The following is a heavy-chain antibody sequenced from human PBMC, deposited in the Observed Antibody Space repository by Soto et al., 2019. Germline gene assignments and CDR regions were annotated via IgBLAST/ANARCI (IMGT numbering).Heavy chain of an antibody. J-gene: IGHJ4*02. CDR3: ARDKSGSYSIDY. CDR2: ISSESGTI. V-gene: IGHV3-48*01. CDR1: GFSLSHYT. Sequence: GGSLRVSWAASGFSLSHYTMIWVRQAPGKGLEWLSYISSESGTIYYAESVKGRFTVSRDNAKNSLYLQMDSLRAEDTAVYYCARDKSGSYSIDYWGQGTLVTVSS. D-gene: IGHD1-26*01.